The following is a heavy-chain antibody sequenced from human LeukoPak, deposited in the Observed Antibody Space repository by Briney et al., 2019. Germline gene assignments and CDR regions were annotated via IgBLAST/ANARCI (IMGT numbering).Heavy chain of an antibody. V-gene: IGHV3-33*06. J-gene: IGHJ5*02. CDR3: AKDLVLLWFWEFEIDP. D-gene: IGHD3-10*01. CDR1: GFTFSSYG. Sequence: GRSLRLSCAASGFTFSSYGMHWVRQAPGKGLEWVAVIWYDGSNKYYADSVKGRFTISRDNPKNTLYLQMNSLRAEDTAVYYCAKDLVLLWFWEFEIDPWGQGTLVTVSS. CDR2: IWYDGSNK.